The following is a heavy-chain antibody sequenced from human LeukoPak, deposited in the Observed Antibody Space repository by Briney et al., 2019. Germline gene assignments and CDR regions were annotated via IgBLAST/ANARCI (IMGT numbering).Heavy chain of an antibody. CDR3: ANSYSSGSPGDY. CDR2: ISGSGGST. D-gene: IGHD6-19*01. V-gene: IGHV3-23*01. Sequence: SGGSLRLSCAASGFTFSSYAMSWVSHAPGKGLEWVSAISGSGGSTYYADSVKGRFTTSRDNSKNTLYLQMNSLRADDTAVYYCANSYSSGSPGDYWGQGTLVTVSS. CDR1: GFTFSSYA. J-gene: IGHJ4*02.